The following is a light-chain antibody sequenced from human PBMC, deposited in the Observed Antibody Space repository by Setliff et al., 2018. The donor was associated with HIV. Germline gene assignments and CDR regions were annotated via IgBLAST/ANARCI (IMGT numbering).Light chain of an antibody. J-gene: IGLJ1*01. CDR2: DIN. CDR3: SPYKSSSTLVYV. Sequence: ALAQPRSVSVSPGQSVTISCTGSSSDVGAYDFVSWYQQHPDKAPRLLIYDINKWPSGVPSRFSGSKSGNTASLFISGLQAEDEADYYCSPYKSSSTLVYVFGSGTNVTVL. V-gene: IGLV2-11*01. CDR1: SSDVGAYDF.